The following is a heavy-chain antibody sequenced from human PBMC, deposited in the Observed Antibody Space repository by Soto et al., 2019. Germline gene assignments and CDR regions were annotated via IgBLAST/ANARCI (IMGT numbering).Heavy chain of an antibody. CDR1: GGSISSSSYY. Sequence: QLQLQESGPGLVKPSETLSLTCTVSGGSISSSSYYWGWIRQPPGKGLEWIGSIYYSGSTYYNPSLTSRVTISVDTSKNQFSLKLSSVTAADTAVYYCASQNQGYDILTDYFDYWGQGTLVTVSS. D-gene: IGHD3-9*01. CDR3: ASQNQGYDILTDYFDY. V-gene: IGHV4-39*01. CDR2: IYYSGST. J-gene: IGHJ4*02.